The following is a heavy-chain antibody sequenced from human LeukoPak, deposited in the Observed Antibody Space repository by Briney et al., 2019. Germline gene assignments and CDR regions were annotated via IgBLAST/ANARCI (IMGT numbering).Heavy chain of an antibody. Sequence: AGGSLTLSCAASGFTFSSHYMNWIRQAPGRGLEWVSYISSTSTYTKYADSVKGLFTISRDNAKNSLFLQMNSLRAEDSAVYFCARDYGAYEVPYWYFDLWGRGTLVTVSS. CDR3: ARDYGAYEVPYWYFDL. CDR2: ISSTSTYT. D-gene: IGHD4-17*01. CDR1: GFTFSSHY. V-gene: IGHV3-11*05. J-gene: IGHJ2*01.